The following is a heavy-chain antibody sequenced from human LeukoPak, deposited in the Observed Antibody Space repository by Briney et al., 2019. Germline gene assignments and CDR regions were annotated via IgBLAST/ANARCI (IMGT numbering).Heavy chain of an antibody. V-gene: IGHV4-34*01. J-gene: IGHJ6*02. Sequence: PSETLSLTCTVSGGSISSYYWSWIRQPPGKGLEWIGEINHSGSTNYNPSLKSRVTISVDTSKNQFSLKLSSVTAADTAVYYCARGVGYCSGGSCLKYYGMDVWGQGTTVTVSS. CDR2: INHSGST. CDR3: ARGVGYCSGGSCLKYYGMDV. CDR1: GGSISSYY. D-gene: IGHD2-15*01.